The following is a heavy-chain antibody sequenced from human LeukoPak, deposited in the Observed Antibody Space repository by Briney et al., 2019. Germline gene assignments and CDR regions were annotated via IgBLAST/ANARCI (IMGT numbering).Heavy chain of an antibody. Sequence: ASVKVSCKASGYTFTSFGINWVRQAPGQGLEWMGWISGYNGDRNYAQKFQGRVTMTTDTSTSKASMELRSLRFDDTAVYFCARGLSTNDYGDYLRPIYGVDVWGQGTTVTVSS. CDR1: GYTFTSFG. CDR3: ARGLSTNDYGDYLRPIYGVDV. D-gene: IGHD4-17*01. CDR2: ISGYNGDR. J-gene: IGHJ6*02. V-gene: IGHV1-18*01.